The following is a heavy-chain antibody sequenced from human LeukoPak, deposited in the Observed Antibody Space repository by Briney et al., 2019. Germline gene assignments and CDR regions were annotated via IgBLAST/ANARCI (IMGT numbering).Heavy chain of an antibody. Sequence: GGSLRLSCAASRFTFSSYDMSWVRQAPGKGLEWVSAISGSGGSTYYADSVKGRFSIFRDNSKSTLYLQMNSLRAEDTALYYCAGSWYDYRNYFDPWGQGTLVTVSS. CDR3: AGSWYDYRNYFDP. CDR2: ISGSGGST. CDR1: RFTFSSYD. D-gene: IGHD4-11*01. V-gene: IGHV3-23*01. J-gene: IGHJ5*02.